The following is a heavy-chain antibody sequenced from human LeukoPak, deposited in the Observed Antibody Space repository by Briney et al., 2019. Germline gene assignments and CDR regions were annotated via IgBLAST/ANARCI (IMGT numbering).Heavy chain of an antibody. Sequence: PGGSLRLSCAVSGLTFSDYWMHWVRQAPGKGLVWVSRINTDGSSTSYADSVKGRFTISRDNAKNTLYLQMNSLRAEDTAVYYCARGYLITGYYYYMDIWGKGTTVTVSS. J-gene: IGHJ6*03. CDR3: ARGYLITGYYYYMDI. CDR2: INTDGSST. CDR1: GLTFSDYW. V-gene: IGHV3-74*01. D-gene: IGHD5-24*01.